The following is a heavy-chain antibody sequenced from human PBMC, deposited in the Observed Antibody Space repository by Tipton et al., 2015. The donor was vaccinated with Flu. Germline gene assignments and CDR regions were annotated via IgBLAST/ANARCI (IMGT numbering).Heavy chain of an antibody. Sequence: TLSLTCTVSGYSLSSYYWSWIRQPAGKGLEWIGRIYTSGSTNYNPSLKSRVTMSVDTSKNQFSLKLRSVTAADTAVYYCARCRSGYCDWFDPWGQGTLVTVSS. CDR1: GYSLSSYY. D-gene: IGHD3-22*01. CDR3: ARCRSGYCDWFDP. J-gene: IGHJ5*02. V-gene: IGHV4-4*07. CDR2: IYTSGST.